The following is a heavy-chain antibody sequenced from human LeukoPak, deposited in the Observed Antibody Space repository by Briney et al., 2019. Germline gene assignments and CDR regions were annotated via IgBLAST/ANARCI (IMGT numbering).Heavy chain of an antibody. Sequence: ASVKVSCKASGYTFTSYDINWVRQATGQGLEWMGWMSPDSDYTGHAQTFQGRVTLTRNTSVSTAFMELSSLRSEDTAVYYCEIYTGYDSFWGQGTLVTVSS. V-gene: IGHV1-8*01. CDR3: EIYTGYDSF. CDR2: MSPDSDYT. CDR1: GYTFTSYD. D-gene: IGHD5-12*01. J-gene: IGHJ4*02.